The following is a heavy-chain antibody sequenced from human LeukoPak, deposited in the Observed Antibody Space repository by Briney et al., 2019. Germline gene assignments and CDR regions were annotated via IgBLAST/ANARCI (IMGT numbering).Heavy chain of an antibody. V-gene: IGHV2-5*02. J-gene: IGHJ4*02. D-gene: IGHD3-16*01. CDR3: AHTHMITFGGVKG. Sequence: TLSLTCSVSTYSISSAYYWGWIRQPPGKALEWLALIYWDDDKRYSPSLKSRLTITKDTSKNQVVLTMTNMDPVDTATYYCAHTHMITFGGVKGWGQGTLVTVSS. CDR1: TYSISSAYYW. CDR2: IYWDDDK.